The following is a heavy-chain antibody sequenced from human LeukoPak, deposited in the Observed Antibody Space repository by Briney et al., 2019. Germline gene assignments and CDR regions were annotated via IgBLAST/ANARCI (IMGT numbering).Heavy chain of an antibody. CDR2: IYYSGST. CDR1: GGSVSSGSYY. V-gene: IGHV4-30-4*08. J-gene: IGHJ4*02. CDR3: ARGIVVVTAIYFDY. D-gene: IGHD2-21*02. Sequence: SETLSLTCTVSGGSVSSGSYYWSWIRQPPGKGLEWIGYIYYSGSTYYNPSLKSRVTISVDTSKNQFSLKLSSVTAADTAVYYCARGIVVVTAIYFDYWGQGTLVTVSS.